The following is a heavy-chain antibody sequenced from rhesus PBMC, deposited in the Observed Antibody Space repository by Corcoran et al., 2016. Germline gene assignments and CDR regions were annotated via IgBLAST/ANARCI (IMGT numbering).Heavy chain of an antibody. CDR2: RSGSSGSA. CDR3: ARDGGIGFLDS. J-gene: IGHJ6*01. V-gene: IGHV4-165*01. Sequence: QVQLQESGPGLVKPSETLSLTCAVSGGSFSGYYWGRLRQPPGKGLEWIGFRSGSSGSADDNPPHKSGVTISTDTSKNRFSLKLSSVTAADTAVYYCARDGGIGFLDSWGQGVVVTVSS. CDR1: GGSFSGYY. D-gene: IGHD1-32*01.